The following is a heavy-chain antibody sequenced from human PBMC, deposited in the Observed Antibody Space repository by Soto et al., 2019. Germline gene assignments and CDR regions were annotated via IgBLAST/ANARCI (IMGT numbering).Heavy chain of an antibody. J-gene: IGHJ3*01. CDR2: INPDNGNT. D-gene: IGHD3-16*01. CDR1: GFTFSDNL. V-gene: IGHV1-3*01. Sequence: QVQLVQSGAEVRKPGASVNISCRASGFTFSDNLIHWVRQAPGQSLEWMGWINPDNGNTQYSQRFQGRVTISRHSSASIAYVEVIDLTAADTAVYYCARDIRSVGPRANDAFDVWGQGTLVTVSS. CDR3: ARDIRSVGPRANDAFDV.